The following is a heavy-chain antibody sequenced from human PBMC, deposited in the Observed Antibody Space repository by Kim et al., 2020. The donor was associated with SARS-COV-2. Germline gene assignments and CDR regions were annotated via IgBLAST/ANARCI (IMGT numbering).Heavy chain of an antibody. V-gene: IGHV4-31*02. Sequence: GRTYHNPSLKSRGTKSVDTSKNQFSLKLSSVTTADTAVYYCARERESRFDYWGQGTLVTVSS. CDR3: ARERESRFDY. J-gene: IGHJ4*02. D-gene: IGHD3-10*01. CDR2: GRT.